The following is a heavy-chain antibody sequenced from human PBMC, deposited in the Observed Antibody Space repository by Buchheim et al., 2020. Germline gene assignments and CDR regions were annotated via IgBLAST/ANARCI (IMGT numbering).Heavy chain of an antibody. Sequence: QVQLVQSGAEVKKPGSSVKVSCKASGGTFSSYAISWVRQAPGQGLEWMGGIIPIFGTANYAQKFPGRVTITADESTSTAYMELSSLRSEDTAVYYCARTETDIVLVPATPYYYGMDVWGQGTT. CDR2: IIPIFGTA. CDR1: GGTFSSYA. V-gene: IGHV1-69*12. CDR3: ARTETDIVLVPATPYYYGMDV. D-gene: IGHD2-2*01. J-gene: IGHJ6*02.